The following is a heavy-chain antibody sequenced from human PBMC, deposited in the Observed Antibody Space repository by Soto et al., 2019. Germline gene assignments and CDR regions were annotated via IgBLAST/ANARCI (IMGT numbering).Heavy chain of an antibody. CDR2: IGTAGDT. D-gene: IGHD6-19*01. CDR1: GFAFSSYD. Sequence: GGSLRLSCAASGFAFSSYDMHWVRQATGKGLEWVSAIGTAGDTYYPGSVKGRFTISRENAKNSLYLQMNSLRAGDTAVYYCARLTVAGAFEYWGQGTLVTVSS. J-gene: IGHJ4*02. CDR3: ARLTVAGAFEY. V-gene: IGHV3-13*01.